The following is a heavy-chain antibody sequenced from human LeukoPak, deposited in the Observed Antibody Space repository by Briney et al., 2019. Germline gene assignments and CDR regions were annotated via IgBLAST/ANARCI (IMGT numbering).Heavy chain of an antibody. V-gene: IGHV3-23*01. Sequence: GGSLRLSCAASGFTFSSYAMSWVRQAPGKGLEWVSAISGSGGSTYHADSVKGWFTTSRGNSKNTLYLQMNSLRAEDTAVYYCAKYGWLQFDYWGQGTLVTVSS. CDR2: ISGSGGST. D-gene: IGHD5-24*01. CDR1: GFTFSSYA. CDR3: AKYGWLQFDY. J-gene: IGHJ4*02.